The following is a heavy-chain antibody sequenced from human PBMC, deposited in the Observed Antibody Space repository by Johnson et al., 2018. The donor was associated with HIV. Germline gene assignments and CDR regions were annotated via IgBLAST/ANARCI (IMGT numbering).Heavy chain of an antibody. V-gene: IGHV3-74*01. CDR2: INKDGSDT. CDR1: GFTLSNYW. Sequence: VQLVESGGGLARPGGSLRLSCAATGFTLSNYWMHWVRQVPGTGLVVVSRINKDGSDTTYGDTVMGRFTISRDDAKNTLYLQMNSLRAEDTAVYYCARAQVLPDDAFDLWGQGIKVTVSS. J-gene: IGHJ3*01. D-gene: IGHD2-2*01. CDR3: ARAQVLPDDAFDL.